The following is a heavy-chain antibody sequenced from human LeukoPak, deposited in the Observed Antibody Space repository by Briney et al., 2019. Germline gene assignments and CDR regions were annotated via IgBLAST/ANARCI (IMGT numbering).Heavy chain of an antibody. D-gene: IGHD3-22*01. V-gene: IGHV3-20*04. CDR1: GFTFDDYG. CDR2: INWNGGST. CDR3: ASWTSDLDYYDSSGSQGGDY. Sequence: GGSLRLSCAASGFTFDDYGMSWVRQAPGKGLEWVSGINWNGGSTGYADSVKGRFTISRDNAKNSLYLQMNSLRAEDTAVYYCASWTSDLDYYDSSGSQGGDYWGQGTLVTVSS. J-gene: IGHJ4*02.